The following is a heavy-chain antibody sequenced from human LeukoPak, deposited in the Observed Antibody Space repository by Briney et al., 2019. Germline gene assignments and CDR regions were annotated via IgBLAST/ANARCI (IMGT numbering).Heavy chain of an antibody. CDR3: ARDPPTYYYDSSGSSGGY. CDR1: GFTFSSYW. CDR2: INTDGSST. V-gene: IGHV3-74*01. Sequence: GGSLRLSCAASGFTFSSYWMHWVRQAPGKGLVWVSRINTDGSSTSYADSVKGRFTISRDNSKNTLYLQMNSLRAEDTAVYYCARDPPTYYYDSSGSSGGYWGQGTLVTVSS. D-gene: IGHD3-22*01. J-gene: IGHJ4*02.